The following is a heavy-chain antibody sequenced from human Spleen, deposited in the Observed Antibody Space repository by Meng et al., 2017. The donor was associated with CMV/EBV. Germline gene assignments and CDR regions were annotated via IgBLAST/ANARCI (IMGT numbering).Heavy chain of an antibody. J-gene: IGHJ4*02. D-gene: IGHD3-16*01. Sequence: SGYTFTSYGISWVRQAPGQGLEWMGWISAYNGNTNYAQKLQGRVTMTTDTSTSTAYMELRSLRSDDTAVYYCARDRIMITFGGDFGYWGQGTLVTVSS. CDR2: ISAYNGNT. CDR3: ARDRIMITFGGDFGY. V-gene: IGHV1-18*01. CDR1: GYTFTSYG.